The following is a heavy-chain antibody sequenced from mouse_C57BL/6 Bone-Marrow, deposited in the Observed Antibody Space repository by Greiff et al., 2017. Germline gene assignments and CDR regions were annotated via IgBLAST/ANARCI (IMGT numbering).Heavy chain of an antibody. Sequence: QVQLKQPGAELVKPGASVTLSCKASGYTFTSYWMHWVKQRPGQGLEWIGMIHPNSGSTNYNEKFKSKATLTVDKSSSTAYMQLSSLTSEDSAVYYCARWGRAMDYWGQGTSVTISS. J-gene: IGHJ4*01. CDR1: GYTFTSYW. V-gene: IGHV1-64*01. CDR3: ARWGRAMDY. CDR2: IHPNSGST. D-gene: IGHD3-3*01.